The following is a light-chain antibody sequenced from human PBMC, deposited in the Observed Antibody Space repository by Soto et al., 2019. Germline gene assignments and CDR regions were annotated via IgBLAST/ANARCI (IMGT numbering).Light chain of an antibody. CDR3: QQRSNWPPWT. J-gene: IGKJ1*01. CDR1: QTVTSGY. V-gene: IGKV3-11*01. Sequence: EVVLTQSPVTLSLSPGERATLSCRASQTVTSGYLAWYQQKTGQAPRLLIYDASNRATGIPARFSGSGSGTDFTLTISSLEPEDFAVYYCQQRSNWPPWTFGQGTKVDIK. CDR2: DAS.